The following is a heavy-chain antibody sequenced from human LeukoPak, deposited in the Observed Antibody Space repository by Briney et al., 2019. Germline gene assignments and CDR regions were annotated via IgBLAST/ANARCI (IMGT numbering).Heavy chain of an antibody. CDR3: ARHMVYYYDSSGHGFDV. Sequence: SQTLSLTCSVSGDSISSGSFYWSWIRQPAGRGLEWIGRIYPSGSTNYNPSLKSRVTISLDTSKNQFSLKLSSVTAADTAVYYCARHMVYYYDSSGHGFDVWGQGTMVTVSS. V-gene: IGHV4-61*02. J-gene: IGHJ3*01. CDR2: IYPSGST. D-gene: IGHD3-22*01. CDR1: GDSISSGSFY.